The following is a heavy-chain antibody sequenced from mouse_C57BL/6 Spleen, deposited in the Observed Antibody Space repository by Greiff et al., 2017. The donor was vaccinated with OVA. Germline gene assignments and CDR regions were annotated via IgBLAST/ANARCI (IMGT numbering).Heavy chain of an antibody. D-gene: IGHD1-1*01. CDR1: GYTFTDYN. Sequence: VQLQQSGPELVKPGASVKIPCKASGYTFTDYNMDWVKQSHGKSLEWIGDINPNNGGTIYNQKFKGKATLTVDKSSSTAYMELRSLTSEDTGVYYCARSDGPFDYWGQGTTLTVSS. J-gene: IGHJ2*01. CDR3: ARSDGPFDY. V-gene: IGHV1-18*01. CDR2: INPNNGGT.